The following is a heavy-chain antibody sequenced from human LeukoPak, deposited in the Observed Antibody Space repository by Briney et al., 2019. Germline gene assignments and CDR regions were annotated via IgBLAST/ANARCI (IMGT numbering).Heavy chain of an antibody. CDR3: ARDSITKVRGALDAFDI. J-gene: IGHJ3*02. D-gene: IGHD3-10*01. CDR1: GFTVSSNY. Sequence: GGSLRLSCAASGFTVSSNYMSWVRQAPGKGLEWVSVIYSGGSTYYADSVKGRFTISRDNSKNTLYLQMNSLRAEDTAVYYCARDSITKVRGALDAFDIWGQGTMVTVSS. CDR2: IYSGGST. V-gene: IGHV3-66*01.